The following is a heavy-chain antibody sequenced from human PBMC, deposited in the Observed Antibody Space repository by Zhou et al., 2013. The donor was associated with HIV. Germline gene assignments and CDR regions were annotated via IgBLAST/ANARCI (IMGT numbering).Heavy chain of an antibody. CDR1: GYIFTNYG. CDR3: ARDGLXNWNLGLDSFDY. V-gene: IGHV1-18*01. J-gene: IGHJ4*02. Sequence: QVHLIQSGPEVKKPGASVRVSCKASGYIFTNYGVTWVRQAPGQGLEWMGWVSAYNGDIKYAQKYQGRVTMTTDTSSRTAYMELRSLRSEDTAVYYCARDGLXNWNLGLDSFDYWAREPWSPSPQ. D-gene: IGHD1-7*01. CDR2: VSAYNGDI.